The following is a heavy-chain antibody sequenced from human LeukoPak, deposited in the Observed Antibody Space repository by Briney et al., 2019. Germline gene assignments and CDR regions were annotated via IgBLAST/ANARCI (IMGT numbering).Heavy chain of an antibody. CDR3: ARLGRCISDHCLDDY. Sequence: PSETLSLTCSVSGGSITRYFWSWIRQPPGKGLEYIGYIYSSGSPRYSPSLNSRLTISMDTSKNHFSLRLNSVTAADAAVYYCARLGRCISDHCLDDYWGQGTLVTVSS. CDR2: IYSSGSP. CDR1: GGSITRYF. V-gene: IGHV4-59*08. J-gene: IGHJ4*02. D-gene: IGHD2-2*01.